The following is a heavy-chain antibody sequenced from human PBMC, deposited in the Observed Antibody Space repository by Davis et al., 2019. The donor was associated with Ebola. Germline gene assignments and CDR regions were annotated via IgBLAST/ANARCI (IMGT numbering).Heavy chain of an antibody. CDR3: ARVASYGDYFDY. V-gene: IGHV4-59*12. J-gene: IGHJ4*02. D-gene: IGHD5-18*01. Sequence: SETLSLTCSVSGGSINSFYWSWIRQPPGKGLEWIGYTYYSGSTHYTPSLKSRVTISGDTSRNQFSLKLSSVTAADTAVYYCARVASYGDYFDYWGLGTLVTVSS. CDR2: TYYSGST. CDR1: GGSINSFY.